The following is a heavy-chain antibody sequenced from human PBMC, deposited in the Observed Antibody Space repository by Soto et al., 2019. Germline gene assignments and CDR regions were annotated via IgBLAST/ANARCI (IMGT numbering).Heavy chain of an antibody. V-gene: IGHV1-8*01. CDR1: GYTFTSYD. CDR2: MNPNSGNT. Sequence: ASVKVSCKASGYTFTSYDINWVRQATGQGLEWMGWMNPNSGNTGYAQKFQGRVTMTRNTSISTAYMELSSLRSEDTAVYYCARGLPNYNDSSGYYYFDYWGQGTLVTVSS. D-gene: IGHD3-22*01. CDR3: ARGLPNYNDSSGYYYFDY. J-gene: IGHJ4*02.